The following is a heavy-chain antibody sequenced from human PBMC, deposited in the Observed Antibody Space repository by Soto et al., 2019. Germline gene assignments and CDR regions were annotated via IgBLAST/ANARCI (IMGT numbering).Heavy chain of an antibody. CDR1: GYSFTSYA. CDR2: INAGDGDT. CDR3: AREGGYCSGGSCYVGYYFDY. Sequence: ASVKVSCMASGYSFTSYAMHWVRQAPGQRLEWMGWINAGDGDTENSQKFQGRVTITRDTSASTAYMELSSLRSEDTAAYYCAREGGYCSGGSCYVGYYFDYWGQGTLVTVSS. D-gene: IGHD2-15*01. V-gene: IGHV1-3*01. J-gene: IGHJ4*02.